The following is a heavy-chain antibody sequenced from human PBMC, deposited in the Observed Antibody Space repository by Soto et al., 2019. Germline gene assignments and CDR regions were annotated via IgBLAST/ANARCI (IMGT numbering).Heavy chain of an antibody. D-gene: IGHD2-21*01. Sequence: PGGSLRLSCAASGFSFSHYAMHWVRQPPGKGLEWVALISYDGENQYFTDSVRGRFTISRDNSKTAVYLEMNNLRLDDTATYYCVSPHCESSNAFDLWGQGTLVTVSS. CDR2: ISYDGENQ. CDR1: GFSFSHYA. CDR3: VSPHCESSNAFDL. J-gene: IGHJ5*02. V-gene: IGHV3-30*04.